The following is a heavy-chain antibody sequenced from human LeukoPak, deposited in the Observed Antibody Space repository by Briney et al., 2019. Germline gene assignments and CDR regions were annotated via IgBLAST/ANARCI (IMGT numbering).Heavy chain of an antibody. Sequence: PGGSLRLSCAASGFTFSDHYMDWVRQAPGRGLEWVANIEQDGSEKYYVDSVKGRFTISRDNAKNSLYLQMNSLRAEDTAVYYCARDYDSGTPWPWWFDPWGQGTLVTVSS. CDR1: GFTFSDHY. D-gene: IGHD3-10*01. V-gene: IGHV3-7*01. CDR3: ARDYDSGTPWPWWFDP. J-gene: IGHJ5*02. CDR2: IEQDGSEK.